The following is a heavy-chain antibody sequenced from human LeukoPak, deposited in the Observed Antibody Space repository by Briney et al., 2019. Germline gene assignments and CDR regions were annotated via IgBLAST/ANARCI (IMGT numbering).Heavy chain of an antibody. CDR3: ARRDYGDALYYGMDV. J-gene: IGHJ6*02. D-gene: IGHD4-17*01. Sequence: GRSLRLSCAASGFTFDSYGMHWVRQAPGKGLEWVALISYDGTNKDYADSVKGRFTISRDNSKNTPYLQTNTLRPDDTAVYYCARRDYGDALYYGMDVWGQGTTVTVSS. CDR1: GFTFDSYG. CDR2: ISYDGTNK. V-gene: IGHV3-30*03.